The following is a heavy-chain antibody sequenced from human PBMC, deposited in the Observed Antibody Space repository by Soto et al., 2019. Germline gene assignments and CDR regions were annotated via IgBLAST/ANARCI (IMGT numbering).Heavy chain of an antibody. CDR1: GFTFSSYA. V-gene: IGHV3-23*01. Sequence: GVLRLSCAASGFTFSSYAMSWVRQAPGKGLEWVSAISGSGGSTYYADSVKGRFTISRDNSKNTLYLQMNSLRAEDTAVYYCAKALDYDFWSGYYYYGMDVWGQGTTVTVSS. CDR3: AKALDYDFWSGYYYYGMDV. CDR2: ISGSGGST. J-gene: IGHJ6*02. D-gene: IGHD3-3*01.